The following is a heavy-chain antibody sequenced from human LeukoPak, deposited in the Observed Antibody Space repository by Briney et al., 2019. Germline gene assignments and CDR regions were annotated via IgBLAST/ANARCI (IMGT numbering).Heavy chain of an antibody. J-gene: IGHJ4*02. Sequence: GGSLRLSCAASGFTFRTHGMQWVRQAPGKGLEWVAVISYDGSNKHYADSVKGRFTISRDNSKNTLYLQMNSLRAEDTAVYFCAKDYNYGYGYYFDYWGQGTLVTVSS. CDR2: ISYDGSNK. V-gene: IGHV3-30*18. CDR3: AKDYNYGYGYYFDY. D-gene: IGHD3-10*01. CDR1: GFTFRTHG.